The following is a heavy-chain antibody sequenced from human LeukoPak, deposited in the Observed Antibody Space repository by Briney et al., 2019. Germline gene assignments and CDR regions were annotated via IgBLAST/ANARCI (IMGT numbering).Heavy chain of an antibody. V-gene: IGHV1-2*02. CDR3: ASDYHHFWSGYYSSQVSYFDY. D-gene: IGHD3-3*01. J-gene: IGHJ4*02. Sequence: GASVKVSCKASGYTFTDYNMHWLRQAPGQGLAWMGWINPNSGGTNYAQKFQGRVTMTRDTSISTAYMELSRLRSHDTAVYYCASDYHHFWSGYYSSQVSYFDYWGQGTLVTVSS. CDR2: INPNSGGT. CDR1: GYTFTDYN.